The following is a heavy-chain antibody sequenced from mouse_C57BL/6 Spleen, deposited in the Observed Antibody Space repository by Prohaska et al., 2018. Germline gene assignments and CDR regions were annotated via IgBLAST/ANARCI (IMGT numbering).Heavy chain of an antibody. J-gene: IGHJ2*01. CDR3: ARGHYGSSYYFDY. D-gene: IGHD1-1*01. V-gene: IGHV1-26*01. Sequence: SVKISCKASGYTFTDYYINWVKQSHGKSLKWIGYINPNNGGTSYNQKFKGKATLTVDKSSSTAYMELRSLKSEDSAVYYCARGHYGSSYYFDYWGQGTTLTVSS. CDR2: INPNNGGT. CDR1: GYTFTDYY.